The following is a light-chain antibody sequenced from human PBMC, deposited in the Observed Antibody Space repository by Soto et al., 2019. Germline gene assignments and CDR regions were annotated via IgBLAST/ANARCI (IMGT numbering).Light chain of an antibody. J-gene: IGLJ3*02. CDR3: QSYDSSLSGSL. Sequence: QSVLTQPPPVSGAPGQRVTISCTGSSSNIGAGYDVHWYQQLPGTAPKLLIYGNSNRPSGVPDRFSGSKSGTSASLAITGLQAEDEADYYCQSYDSSLSGSLFGGGTKVTVL. CDR1: SSNIGAGYD. CDR2: GNS. V-gene: IGLV1-40*01.